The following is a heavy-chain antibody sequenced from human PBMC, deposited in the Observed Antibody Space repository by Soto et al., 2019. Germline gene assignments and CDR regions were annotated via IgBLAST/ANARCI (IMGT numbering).Heavy chain of an antibody. CDR2: INAGNGNT. V-gene: IGHV1-3*01. D-gene: IGHD5-12*01. CDR3: ARSMDIVATTMGAFDI. J-gene: IGHJ3*02. Sequence: ASVKVSCKASGYTFTSYAMHWVRQAPGQRLEWMGWINAGNGNTKYSQKFQGRVTITRDTSASTAYMELSSLRSEDTAVYYCARSMDIVATTMGAFDIWGQGTMVTVSS. CDR1: GYTFTSYA.